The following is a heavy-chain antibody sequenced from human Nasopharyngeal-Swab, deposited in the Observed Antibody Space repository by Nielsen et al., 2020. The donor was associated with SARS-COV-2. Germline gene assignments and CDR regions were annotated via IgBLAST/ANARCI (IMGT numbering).Heavy chain of an antibody. CDR1: GFTVSSNH. CDR3: ARGGGDDYVWGSYNYYFDY. Sequence: GGSLRLSCAASGFTVSSNHMSWVRQAPGKGLEWVSVIYSGGSTYYADSVKGRFTISRDNSKNTLYLQMNSLRAEDTTVYYCARGGGDDYVWGSYNYYFDYWGQGTLVTVSS. V-gene: IGHV3-53*01. CDR2: IYSGGST. D-gene: IGHD3-16*01. J-gene: IGHJ4*02.